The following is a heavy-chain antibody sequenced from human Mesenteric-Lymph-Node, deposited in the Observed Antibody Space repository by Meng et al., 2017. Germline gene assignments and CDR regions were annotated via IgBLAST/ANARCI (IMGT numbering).Heavy chain of an antibody. Sequence: GESLKISCKASGYTFSDYYMHWVRQAPGQGLEWMGWINPNSGDPNYAQRFQGRVTMTRDTSISTAYMELSSLRSDDTAVYYCARDESLLRFGDLYGMDVWGQGTTVTVSS. CDR1: GYTFSDYY. CDR3: ARDESLLRFGDLYGMDV. J-gene: IGHJ6*02. D-gene: IGHD3-10*01. V-gene: IGHV1-2*02. CDR2: INPNSGDP.